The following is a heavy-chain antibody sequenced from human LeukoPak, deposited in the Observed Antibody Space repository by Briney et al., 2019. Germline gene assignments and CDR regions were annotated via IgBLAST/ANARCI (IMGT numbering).Heavy chain of an antibody. CDR2: INTDGSST. V-gene: IGHV3-74*01. CDR3: AREYTERWLQYGAQGDFDY. J-gene: IGHJ4*02. Sequence: PGGSLRLSCAASGFTFSSYWMHWVRQAPGKGLVWVSRINTDGSSTSYADSVKGRFTISRDNAKSTLYLQMNSLRAEDTAVYYCAREYTERWLQYGAQGDFDYWGQGTLVTVSS. CDR1: GFTFSSYW. D-gene: IGHD5-24*01.